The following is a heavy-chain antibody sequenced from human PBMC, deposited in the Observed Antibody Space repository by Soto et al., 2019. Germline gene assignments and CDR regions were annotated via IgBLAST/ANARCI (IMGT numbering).Heavy chain of an antibody. CDR2: IWLDGSNK. D-gene: IGHD1-26*01. Sequence: ESGGGVVQPGRSLRLSCAASGFIFSTYGMHWVRQAPGKGLEWVAMIWLDGSNKYYADSVRGRFTISRDNSKDTLYLEMDSLSVDDTAIYYCASEKLKGGVFDSWGQGTLVSVSS. J-gene: IGHJ4*02. V-gene: IGHV3-33*01. CDR1: GFIFSTYG. CDR3: ASEKLKGGVFDS.